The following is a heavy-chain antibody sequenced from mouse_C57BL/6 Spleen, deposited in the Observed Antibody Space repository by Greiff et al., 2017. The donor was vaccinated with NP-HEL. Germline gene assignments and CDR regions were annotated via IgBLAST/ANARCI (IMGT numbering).Heavy chain of an antibody. Sequence: QVQLQQSGAELVKPGASVKMSCKASGYTFTSYWITWVKQRPGQGLEWIGDIYPGSGSTNYNEKFKSKATLTVDTSSSTAYMQLSSLTYEDSAVYYCARGAVVAPLAYWGQGTTLTVSS. D-gene: IGHD1-1*01. J-gene: IGHJ2*01. CDR2: IYPGSGST. CDR1: GYTFTSYW. V-gene: IGHV1-55*01. CDR3: ARGAVVAPLAY.